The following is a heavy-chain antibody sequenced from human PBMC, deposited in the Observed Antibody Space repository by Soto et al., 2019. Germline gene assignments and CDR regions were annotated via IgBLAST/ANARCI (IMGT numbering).Heavy chain of an antibody. V-gene: IGHV1-2*02. CDR3: ARDQLPVEKRLDP. CDR2: INPNSGGT. J-gene: IGHJ5*02. Sequence: ASVKVSCKASGYTFTGYYMHWVRQAPGQGLEWMGWINPNSGGTNYAQKFQGRVTMTRDTSISTAYMELSRLRSDDTAVYYCARDQLPVEKRLDPWGQAIMVAVYS. CDR1: GYTFTGYY. D-gene: IGHD3-10*01.